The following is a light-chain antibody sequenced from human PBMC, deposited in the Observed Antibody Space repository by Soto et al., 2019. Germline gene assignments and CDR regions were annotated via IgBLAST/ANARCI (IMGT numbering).Light chain of an antibody. CDR1: HSIMSW. Sequence: DIQLNQSPSTLPDSCGERVTVIFRAIHSIMSWLVWYQEKPGKAPKILIYKXSLLETGVPSRFSGSGSGTEFTLTISSMQTDDFGTYYCQQYNSHPCTFGQGTKVDMK. CDR3: QQYNSHPCT. CDR2: KXS. V-gene: IGKV1-5*03. J-gene: IGKJ1*01.